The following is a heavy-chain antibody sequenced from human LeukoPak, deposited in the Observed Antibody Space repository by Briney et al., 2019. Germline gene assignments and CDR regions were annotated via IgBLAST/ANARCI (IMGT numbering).Heavy chain of an antibody. D-gene: IGHD2-15*01. CDR3: TRGLRLGYCSGGSCYYWFDP. J-gene: IGHJ5*02. CDR1: GGSFRGSY. V-gene: IGHV4-34*01. Sequence: PSETLSLTCSVYGGSFRGSYWSWIRQPPGKGLEWIGEINHSGSTNYNPSLQSRVTISADTSKNQFSLNLRSVIAADTAVYYCTRGLRLGYCSGGSCYYWFDPWGQGTRVTVSS. CDR2: INHSGST.